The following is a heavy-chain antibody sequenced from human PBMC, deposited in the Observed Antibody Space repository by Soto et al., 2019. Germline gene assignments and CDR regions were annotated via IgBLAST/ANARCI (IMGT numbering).Heavy chain of an antibody. CDR3: ARGGWFGEFEYFQH. J-gene: IGHJ1*01. CDR2: INHSGST. CDR1: GESFGGYY. D-gene: IGHD3-10*01. V-gene: IGHV4-34*01. Sequence: QVQLQQWGAGRLKPSETLSLTCAVYGESFGGYYWSWIRQTPGKGLEWIGEINHSGSTNYNPSLKTRVTISVDTSKIQFSLKLSSVTAADTAVYYCARGGWFGEFEYFQHWGQGTLVTVSS.